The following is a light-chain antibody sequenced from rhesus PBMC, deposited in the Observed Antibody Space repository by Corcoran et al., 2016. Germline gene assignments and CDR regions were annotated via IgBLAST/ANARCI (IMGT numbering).Light chain of an antibody. V-gene: IGKV1-22*01. Sequence: DIQMTQSPSSLSASVGDTVTITCRASQSISSWLDWYQQKPGKAPKLLIYKASSLQSGVPSRFSGSGSGTDFTITISSLQPEDFATKYCLQYSSSPITFGPGTKLDIK. CDR3: LQYSSSPIT. CDR1: QSISSW. CDR2: KAS. J-gene: IGKJ3*01.